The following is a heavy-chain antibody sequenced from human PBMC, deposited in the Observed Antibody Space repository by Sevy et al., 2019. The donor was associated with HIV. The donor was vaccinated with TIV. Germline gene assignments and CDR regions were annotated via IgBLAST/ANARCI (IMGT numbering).Heavy chain of an antibody. D-gene: IGHD6-13*01. CDR3: ARGIAASGTYYFDS. CDR2: IFYGWST. Sequence: SETLSLTCSVSGASTSRDDYYWTWIRQHPGEGLEWIGYIFYGWSTYYTPSLKSRVTISADTSKSHFSLKLTSVTAADTAVYYCARGIAASGTYYFDSWGQGTLVTVSS. CDR1: GASTSRDDYY. J-gene: IGHJ4*02. V-gene: IGHV4-31*03.